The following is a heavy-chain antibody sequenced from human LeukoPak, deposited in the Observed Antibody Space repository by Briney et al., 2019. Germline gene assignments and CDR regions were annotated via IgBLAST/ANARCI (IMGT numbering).Heavy chain of an antibody. CDR2: IYYSGST. CDR1: GGSISSYY. V-gene: IGHV4-59*01. D-gene: IGHD3-22*01. CDR3: ATDSSGKGDFDY. Sequence: SETLSLTCTVSGGSISSYYWSWIRQPPGKGLEWIGYIYYSGSTNYNPSLKSRVTISVDTSKNQFSLKLSSVTAADTAVYYCATDSSGKGDFDYWGQGTLVTVSS. J-gene: IGHJ4*02.